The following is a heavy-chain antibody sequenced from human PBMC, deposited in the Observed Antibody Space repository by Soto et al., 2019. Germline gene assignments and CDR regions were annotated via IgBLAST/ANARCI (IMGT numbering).Heavy chain of an antibody. D-gene: IGHD2-8*01. J-gene: IGHJ4*02. V-gene: IGHV3-7*01. Sequence: EVQLVESGGGLVQPGGSLRLSCAASGFTFSSYWMSWVRQAPGKGLEWVANIKQDGSEKYYVDSVKGRFTISRDNAKNSLYLQMNSLRAEDTAVYYCARDSGGYMVYAFIAYYFDYWGQGTLVTVSS. CDR3: ARDSGGYMVYAFIAYYFDY. CDR2: IKQDGSEK. CDR1: GFTFSSYW.